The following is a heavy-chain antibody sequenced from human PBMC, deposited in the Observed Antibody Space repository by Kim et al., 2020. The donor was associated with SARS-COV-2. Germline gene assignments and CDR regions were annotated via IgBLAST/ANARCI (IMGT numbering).Heavy chain of an antibody. CDR1: GGSISISGYY. J-gene: IGHJ6*02. CDR3: ARHNNGMDV. Sequence: SETLSLTCSVSGGSISISGYYWGWIRQPPGKGLEWIASIDYSGRTYYYPSLKSRLTMSKDTSKNQFSLKVNSVTAADTAVYYCARHNNGMDVWAKGPRSP. V-gene: IGHV4-39*01. CDR2: IDYSGRT.